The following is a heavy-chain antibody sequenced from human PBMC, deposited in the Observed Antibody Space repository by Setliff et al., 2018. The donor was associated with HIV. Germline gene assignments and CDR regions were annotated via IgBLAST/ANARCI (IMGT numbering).Heavy chain of an antibody. CDR3: ARYSTLTTNFDY. V-gene: IGHV4-38-2*01. D-gene: IGHD4-17*01. CDR2: IPHNGGT. J-gene: IGHJ4*02. Sequence: SETLSLTCAVSGYSIGSGSFWGWIRQPPGKGLEWIATIPHNGGTYYNPDPSLTGRVTISLDTSKNQFSLKLAFVTAADTAVYYCARYSTLTTNFDYWGQGTLVTVSS. CDR1: GYSIGSGSF.